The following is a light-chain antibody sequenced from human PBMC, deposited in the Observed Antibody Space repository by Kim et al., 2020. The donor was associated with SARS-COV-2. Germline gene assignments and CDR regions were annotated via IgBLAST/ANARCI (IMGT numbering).Light chain of an antibody. V-gene: IGLV1-40*01. J-gene: IGLJ2*01. CDR1: SSNIGAGYD. CDR2: GNS. CDR3: QSYDSSLSGVV. Sequence: RVTITCTRSSSNIGAGYDVHWYQQLPGTAPKLLIYGNSNRPSGVPDRFSGSKSGTSASLAITGLQAEDEADYYCQSYDSSLSGVVFGGGTQLTVL.